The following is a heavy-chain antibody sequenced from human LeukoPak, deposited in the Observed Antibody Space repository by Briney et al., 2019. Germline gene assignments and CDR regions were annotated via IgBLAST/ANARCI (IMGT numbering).Heavy chain of an antibody. CDR2: INSDGSST. D-gene: IGHD2-2*01. CDR1: GFTFSSYW. CDR3: AKDRGQLLNDAFDI. V-gene: IGHV3-74*01. Sequence: GGSLRLSCAASGFTFSSYWMHWVRQAPGKGLMWVSRINSDGSSTNYADSVKGRFTISRDNAKNTLYLQMNSLRAEDTALYYCAKDRGQLLNDAFDIWGQGTMVAVSS. J-gene: IGHJ3*02.